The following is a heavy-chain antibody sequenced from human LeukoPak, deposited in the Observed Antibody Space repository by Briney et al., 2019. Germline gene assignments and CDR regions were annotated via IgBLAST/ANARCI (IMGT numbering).Heavy chain of an antibody. CDR1: GGSISSYY. CDR3: ARGSDGYRLFDY. D-gene: IGHD5-12*01. Sequence: SETLSLTCTVSGGSISSYYWSWIRQPPGKGLEWIGYIYYSGSTNYNPSLKSRVTISVDTSKNQFSLKLSSVTAADTAVYYCARGSDGYRLFDYWGQGTLVTVSS. J-gene: IGHJ4*02. V-gene: IGHV4-59*12. CDR2: IYYSGST.